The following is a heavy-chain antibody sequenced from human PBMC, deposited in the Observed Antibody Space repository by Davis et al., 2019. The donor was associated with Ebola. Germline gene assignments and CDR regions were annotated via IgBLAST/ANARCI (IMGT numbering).Heavy chain of an antibody. Sequence: ASVKVSCKTSGYTFTNYNMHWLRQAPGQGLEWMGRISPNSGDTNIAQNFQGRVTMTRDTSISTVYMELSSLRYDDTADYYCARGHNYAHEYWGQGTLVTVSS. J-gene: IGHJ4*02. CDR1: GYTFTNYN. CDR2: ISPNSGDT. CDR3: ARGHNYAHEY. V-gene: IGHV1-2*06. D-gene: IGHD4-11*01.